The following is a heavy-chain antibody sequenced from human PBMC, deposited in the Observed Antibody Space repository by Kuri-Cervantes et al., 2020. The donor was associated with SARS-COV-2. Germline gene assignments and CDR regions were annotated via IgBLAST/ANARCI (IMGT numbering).Heavy chain of an antibody. J-gene: IGHJ4*02. Sequence: SVKVSCKASGGTFSSYAVSWVRQAPGQGLEWMGGIIPIFGTANYAQRFEGRVTITADESTSTAYMEMSSLRFEDTAVYFCARDVGYGGTSELDITYFDYWGQGTLVTVSS. V-gene: IGHV1-69*13. CDR3: ARDVGYGGTSELDITYFDY. CDR1: GGTFSSYA. CDR2: IIPIFGTA. D-gene: IGHD4-23*01.